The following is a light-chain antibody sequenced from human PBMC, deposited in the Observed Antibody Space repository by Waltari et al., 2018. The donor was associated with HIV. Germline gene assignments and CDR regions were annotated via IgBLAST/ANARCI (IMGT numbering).Light chain of an antibody. CDR2: SNG. CDR1: SSNIRSHT. CDR3: AAWDDSLNGWV. J-gene: IGLJ3*02. V-gene: IGLV1-44*01. Sequence: QSVLTQPPSASGTPGQRVTISCSGSSSNIRSHTVSWYQQLPGTAPKHLIYSNGQRPSGVPDRFAGAKSGTSASLAVSGLQSEDEADYYCAAWDDSLNGWVFGGGTKLTVL.